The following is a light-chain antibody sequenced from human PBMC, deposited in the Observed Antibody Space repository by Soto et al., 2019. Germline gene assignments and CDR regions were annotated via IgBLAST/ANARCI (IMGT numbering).Light chain of an antibody. CDR2: EVS. V-gene: IGLV2-14*01. CDR1: SSDVGGYNY. Sequence: QSALTQPASVSGSPGQSIPISCTGTSSDVGGYNYVPWYQQHPGKAPKLMIYEVSNRPSGVSNRFSGSKSGNTASLTISGLPAEDEGDYYCSSYTISSIDYVFGRRTKLTVL. J-gene: IGLJ1*01. CDR3: SSYTISSIDYV.